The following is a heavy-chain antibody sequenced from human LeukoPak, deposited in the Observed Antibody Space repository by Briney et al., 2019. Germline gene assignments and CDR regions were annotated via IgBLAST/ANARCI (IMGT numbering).Heavy chain of an antibody. V-gene: IGHV1-8*01. J-gene: IGHJ4*02. Sequence: ASVKVSCKASGYTFTSYDINWVRQATGQGLEWMGWMNPNSGNTGYAQKLQGRVTMTTDTSTSTAYMELRSLRSEDTAVYYCARSRGWFAFDYWGQGTLVTVSS. CDR1: GYTFTSYD. D-gene: IGHD6-19*01. CDR3: ARSRGWFAFDY. CDR2: MNPNSGNT.